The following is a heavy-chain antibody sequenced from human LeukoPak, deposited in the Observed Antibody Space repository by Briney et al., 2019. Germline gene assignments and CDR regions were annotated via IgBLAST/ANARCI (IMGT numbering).Heavy chain of an antibody. CDR3: ARGPHRVADTAMHNWFDP. D-gene: IGHD5-18*01. CDR1: GYSFTSYW. Sequence: RGESLKISCKGSGYSFTSYWIGWVRQMPGKGLEWMGIIYPGDSDTRYSPSFQGQVTISADKSISTAYLQWSSLKASDTAMYYCARGPHRVADTAMHNWFDPWGQGTLVTVSS. V-gene: IGHV5-51*01. J-gene: IGHJ5*02. CDR2: IYPGDSDT.